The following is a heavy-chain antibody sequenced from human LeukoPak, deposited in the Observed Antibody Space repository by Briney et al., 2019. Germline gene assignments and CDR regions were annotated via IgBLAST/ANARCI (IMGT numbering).Heavy chain of an antibody. CDR3: ARSVVVSDVAFDI. CDR2: INPNSGGT. J-gene: IGHJ3*02. D-gene: IGHD2-21*01. V-gene: IGHV1-2*02. Sequence: ASVKVSCKASGYTFTGYYMHWVRQAPGQGLEWMGWINPNSGGTNYAQKFQGRVTMTRDTSISTAYMELSRLRSDDTAVYYCARSVVVSDVAFDIWGQGTMVTVSS. CDR1: GYTFTGYY.